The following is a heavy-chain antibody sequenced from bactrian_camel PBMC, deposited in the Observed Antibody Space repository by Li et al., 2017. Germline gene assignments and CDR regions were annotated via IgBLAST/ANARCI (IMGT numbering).Heavy chain of an antibody. CDR3: AADWVGRPYDCYAGSNMVEGGSFNY. V-gene: IGHV3S1*01. CDR2: ISPGGDTT. CDR1: GFIFSSYW. D-gene: IGHD3*01. J-gene: IGHJ4*01. Sequence: VQLVESGGGLVQTAGSLRLSCAASGFIFSSYWMYWVRQVPGKGLEWVSHISPGGDTTYYEDSAKGRFTISIDNAKNTLYLQMTSLKPEDTAMYYCAADWVGRPYDCYAGSNMVEGGSFNYWGQGTQVTVS.